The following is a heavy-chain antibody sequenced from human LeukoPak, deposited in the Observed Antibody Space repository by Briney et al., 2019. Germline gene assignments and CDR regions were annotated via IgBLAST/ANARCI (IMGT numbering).Heavy chain of an antibody. CDR3: VFSEAARHFDS. D-gene: IGHD6-6*01. CDR2: IYYGGST. V-gene: IGHV4-59*04. Sequence: SETLSLTCTVSGGSISSYYWSWIRQPPGKGLEWISSIYYGGSTYYNPSLKSRVTISVDTSKNQFSLNLSSVTAADTAVYYCVFSEAARHFDSWGQGTLVTVSS. CDR1: GGSISSYY. J-gene: IGHJ4*02.